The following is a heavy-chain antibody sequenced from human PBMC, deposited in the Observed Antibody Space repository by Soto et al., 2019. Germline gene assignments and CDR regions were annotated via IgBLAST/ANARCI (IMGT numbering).Heavy chain of an antibody. V-gene: IGHV3-74*01. CDR2: INSDGSST. D-gene: IGHD3-9*01. Sequence: GGSLRLSCAASGFTFSSYWMHWVRQAPGKGLVWVSRINSDGSSTSYADSVKGRFTISRDNAKNTLYLQMNSLRAEDTAVYYCARVDDILTGYSYYFDYWGQGTLVTVSS. J-gene: IGHJ4*02. CDR3: ARVDDILTGYSYYFDY. CDR1: GFTFSSYW.